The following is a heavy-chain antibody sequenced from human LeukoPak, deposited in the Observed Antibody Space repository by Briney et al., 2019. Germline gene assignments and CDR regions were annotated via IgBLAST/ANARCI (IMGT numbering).Heavy chain of an antibody. J-gene: IGHJ4*02. Sequence: SETLSLTCTDSRGSISTYHWCWVPAPPGKGLGWIGRIYTTGTTHYNPSLKSRHTMSVDSSTNQFSLNLTSVTAADTAVYYCGRQGYTGSHYFIDFWSQGTLVAVS. CDR2: IYTTGTT. D-gene: IGHD1-26*01. CDR1: RGSISTYH. CDR3: GRQGYTGSHYFIDF. V-gene: IGHV4-4*07.